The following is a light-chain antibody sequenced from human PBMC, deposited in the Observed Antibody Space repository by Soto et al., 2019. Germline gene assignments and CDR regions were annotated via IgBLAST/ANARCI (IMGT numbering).Light chain of an antibody. CDR3: SSYAGSNEGV. J-gene: IGLJ2*01. CDR2: EVS. CDR1: SSDVGGYNY. Sequence: QSVLTQPPSASGSPGQSVTISCTGTSSDVGGYNYVSWYQQHPDKAPKLMIYEVSKRPSGVPDRFSGSKSGNTASLTVSGLQAEDEADYYCSSYAGSNEGVFGGGTKLTVL. V-gene: IGLV2-8*01.